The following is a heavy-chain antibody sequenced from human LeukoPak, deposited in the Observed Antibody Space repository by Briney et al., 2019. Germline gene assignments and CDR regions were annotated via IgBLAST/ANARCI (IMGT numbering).Heavy chain of an antibody. Sequence: GASVKVSCKASGYTFTSYDINWVQQATGQGLEWMGWMNPNSGNTGYAQKFQGRVTMTRNTSISTAYMELSSLRSEDTAVYYCARGYSSGWGGYAFDIWGQGTMVTVSS. D-gene: IGHD6-19*01. J-gene: IGHJ3*02. CDR1: GYTFTSYD. CDR2: MNPNSGNT. V-gene: IGHV1-8*01. CDR3: ARGYSSGWGGYAFDI.